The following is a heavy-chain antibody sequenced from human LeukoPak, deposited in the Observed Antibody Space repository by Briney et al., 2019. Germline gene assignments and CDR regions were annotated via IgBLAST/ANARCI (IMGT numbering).Heavy chain of an antibody. CDR1: GFTFSNYA. J-gene: IGHJ6*02. V-gene: IGHV3-43*02. CDR2: IGGDGGST. CDR3: AKAPLYYYGMDI. Sequence: PGGSLRLSCAASGFTFSNYAMHWVRQAPGKGLEWVSLIGGDGGSTYYTDSVKGRFTISRDNSKDSLYLQMNSLGTEDAALYYCAKAPLYYYGMDIWGQGTTVTVSS.